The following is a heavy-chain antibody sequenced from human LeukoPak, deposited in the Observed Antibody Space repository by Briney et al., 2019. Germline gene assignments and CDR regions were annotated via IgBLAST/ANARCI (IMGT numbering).Heavy chain of an antibody. CDR2: IYHSGGS. J-gene: IGHJ3*02. CDR3: ATKTPSSSGWYGSDAFDI. Sequence: PSETLSLTCVVSGYSISNGYYWGWIRQPPGKGLEWIGNIYHSGGSYYNPSLKSRVTILVDTSKNQFSLKLSSVTAADTAVYYCATKTPSSSGWYGSDAFDIWGQGTTVTVSS. D-gene: IGHD6-19*01. V-gene: IGHV4-38-2*01. CDR1: GYSISNGYY.